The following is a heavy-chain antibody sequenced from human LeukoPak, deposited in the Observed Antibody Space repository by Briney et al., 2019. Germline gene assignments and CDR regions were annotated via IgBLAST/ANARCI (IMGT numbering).Heavy chain of an antibody. CDR2: ISYDGSNK. CDR1: GFTFSSYR. V-gene: IGHV3-30*03. J-gene: IGHJ4*02. Sequence: GGSLRLSCAASGFTFSSYRMLWVRQAPGKELKGVAVISYDGSNKYYADSVKGRFTISRDNSKNTLYLQMNSLRAEDTDVYYCAISRDPSHFDYWGQGTLVTVSS. CDR3: AISRDPSHFDY.